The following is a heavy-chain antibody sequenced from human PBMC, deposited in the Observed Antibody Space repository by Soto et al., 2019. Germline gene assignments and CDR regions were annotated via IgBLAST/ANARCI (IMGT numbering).Heavy chain of an antibody. D-gene: IGHD3-10*01. J-gene: IGHJ6*03. CDR2: IVVGSGNT. Sequence: SVKVSCKASGFTFTSSAMQWVRQARGQRLEWIGWIVVGSGNTNYAQKFQERVTITRDMSTSTAYMELSSLRSEDTAVYYCAAGLYYYGSGSSDYYYHYDISVWGKRTTVTVSS. V-gene: IGHV1-58*02. CDR3: AAGLYYYGSGSSDYYYHYDISV. CDR1: GFTFTSSA.